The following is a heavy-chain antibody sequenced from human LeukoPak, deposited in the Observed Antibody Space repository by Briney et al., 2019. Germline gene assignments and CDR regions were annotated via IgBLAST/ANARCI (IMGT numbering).Heavy chain of an antibody. CDR3: ARGGHNYYGSGSYIS. D-gene: IGHD3-10*01. Sequence: SETLSLTCAVYGGSFSGYYWSWIRQPPGKGLEWNGEINHSGSTNYNPSLKSRVTIPVDTSKNQFSLKLSSVTAADTAVYYCARGGHNYYGSGSYISWGQGTLVTVSS. CDR2: INHSGST. J-gene: IGHJ5*02. V-gene: IGHV4-34*01. CDR1: GGSFSGYY.